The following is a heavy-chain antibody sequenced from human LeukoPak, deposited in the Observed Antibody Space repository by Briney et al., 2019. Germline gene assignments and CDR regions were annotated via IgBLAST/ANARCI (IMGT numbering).Heavy chain of an antibody. J-gene: IGHJ4*02. Sequence: SETLSLTCTVSGGSISTGDYYWSWIRQPPGKGLEWIGHIYYSGTTYYSPSLKSRLIISVDTSKNQFSLRLNSVTAADTAVYYCATYYDSSGPTFDNWGQGTLVSVSS. CDR3: ATYYDSSGPTFDN. D-gene: IGHD3-22*01. V-gene: IGHV4-30-4*01. CDR2: IYYSGTT. CDR1: GGSISTGDYY.